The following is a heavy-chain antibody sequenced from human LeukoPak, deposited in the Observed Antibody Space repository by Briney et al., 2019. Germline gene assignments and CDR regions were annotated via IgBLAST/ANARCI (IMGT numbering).Heavy chain of an antibody. D-gene: IGHD2-2*01. CDR3: AKDSRDHPHDAFDI. J-gene: IGHJ3*02. V-gene: IGHV3-23*01. Sequence: GGSLRLSCAASGFTFSSYGIHWVRQAPGKGLEWVSAISGSGGSTYYADSVKGRFTISRDNSKNTLYLQMNSLRAEDTAVYYCAKDSRDHPHDAFDIWGQGTMVTVSS. CDR1: GFTFSSYG. CDR2: ISGSGGST.